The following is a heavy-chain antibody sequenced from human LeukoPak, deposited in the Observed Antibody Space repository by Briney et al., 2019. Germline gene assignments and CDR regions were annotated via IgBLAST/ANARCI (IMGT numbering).Heavy chain of an antibody. V-gene: IGHV3-30*18. CDR1: GFTFSSYG. J-gene: IGHJ4*02. CDR2: ISYDGSNK. CDR3: AKDLTSLRVVVITRDDY. Sequence: GGSLRLSCAASGFTFSSYGMRWVRQAPGKGLEWVAVISYDGSNKYYADSVKGRFTISRDNSKNTLYLQMNSLRAEDTAVYYCAKDLTSLRVVVITRDDYWGQGTLVTVSS. D-gene: IGHD3-22*01.